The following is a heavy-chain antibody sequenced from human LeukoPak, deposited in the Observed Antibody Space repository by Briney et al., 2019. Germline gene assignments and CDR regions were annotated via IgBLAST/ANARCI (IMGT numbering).Heavy chain of an antibody. CDR3: ARSRVANDSSGYYFKLDY. CDR2: ISFDRTKS. Sequence: GGSLRLSCAASGFTFSNYAIHWVRQAPGKGLEWVAVISFDRTKSYYADSVKGRFTISRDNSKYTLFLQMNSLRAEDTAVYYCARSRVANDSSGYYFKLDYWGQGTLVTVSS. CDR1: GFTFSNYA. J-gene: IGHJ4*02. D-gene: IGHD3-22*01. V-gene: IGHV3-30*04.